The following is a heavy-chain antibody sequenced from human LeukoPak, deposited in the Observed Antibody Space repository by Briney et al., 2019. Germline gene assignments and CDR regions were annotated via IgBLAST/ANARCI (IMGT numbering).Heavy chain of an antibody. Sequence: GGSLRLSCAASGFTFSNAWMSWVRQAPGKGLEWVSRIKSKTDGGTTHYAAPVRGRFTISRDDSKDTLYLQMNSLKTGDTAVYYCSTDILETNWGGYWGQGTLVTVSP. J-gene: IGHJ4*02. CDR3: STDILETNWGGY. CDR1: GFTFSNAW. D-gene: IGHD7-27*01. CDR2: IKSKTDGGTT. V-gene: IGHV3-15*01.